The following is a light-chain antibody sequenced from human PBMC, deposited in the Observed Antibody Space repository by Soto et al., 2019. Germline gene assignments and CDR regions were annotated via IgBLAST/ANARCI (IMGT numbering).Light chain of an antibody. CDR3: CSFTSGSTAYV. Sequence: ALTQPGSVSGSPGQSITISCTGTSSDVGGYNYVSWYQQHPGKAPKLMIYEVTNRPSGVSTRFSGSKSGNTASLTISGLQAEDEADYYCCSFTSGSTAYVFGTGTKVTVL. J-gene: IGLJ1*01. V-gene: IGLV2-14*01. CDR1: SSDVGGYNY. CDR2: EVT.